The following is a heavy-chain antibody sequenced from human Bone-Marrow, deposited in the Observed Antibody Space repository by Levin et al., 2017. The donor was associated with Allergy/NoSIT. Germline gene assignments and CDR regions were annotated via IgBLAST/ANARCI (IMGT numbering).Heavy chain of an antibody. Sequence: GGSLRLSCAASGFTFNKYGLHWVRQAPGKGMEWVAALSYDGNNINYEDSVKGRFTISRDNSKNTLFLQMNSLRTEDTAFYFCARVNYTSSWPYYFDYWGQGTLVTVSS. CDR1: GFTFNKYG. CDR2: LSYDGNNI. CDR3: ARVNYTSSWPYYFDY. J-gene: IGHJ4*02. D-gene: IGHD6-13*01. V-gene: IGHV3-30-3*01.